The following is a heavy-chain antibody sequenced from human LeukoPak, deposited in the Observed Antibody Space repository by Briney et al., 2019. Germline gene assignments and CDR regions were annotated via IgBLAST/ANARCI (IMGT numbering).Heavy chain of an antibody. D-gene: IGHD5-24*01. CDR2: IRFDGSNE. CDR3: ARDLGMGTRIDF. J-gene: IGHJ4*02. Sequence: GGSLRLSCAASAFTFSSFGMHWVRQAPGKGLEGVAFIRFDGSNEYYTDSVKGRFTISRDNSKNTLSLQMNSLRPEDTAVYYCARDLGMGTRIDFRGQGTLVTVSS. CDR1: AFTFSSFG. V-gene: IGHV3-30*02.